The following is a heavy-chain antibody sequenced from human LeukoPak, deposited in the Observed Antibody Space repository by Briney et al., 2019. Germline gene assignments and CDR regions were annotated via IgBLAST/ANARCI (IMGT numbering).Heavy chain of an antibody. J-gene: IGHJ4*02. CDR2: INHSGST. CDR3: ARGAGFDY. CDR1: GGSFSGYY. Sequence: SETLSLTCAVYGGSFSGYYWSWIRQPPGKGLEWNGEINHSGSTNYNPSLKSRVTISVDTSKNQFSLKLSSVTAADTAVYYCARGAGFDYWGQGTLVTVSS. V-gene: IGHV4-34*01.